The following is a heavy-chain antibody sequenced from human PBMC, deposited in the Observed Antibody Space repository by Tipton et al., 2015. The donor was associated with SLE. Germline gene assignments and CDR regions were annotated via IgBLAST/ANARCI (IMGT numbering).Heavy chain of an antibody. V-gene: IGHV3-48*03. D-gene: IGHD6-19*01. Sequence: SLRLSCAASGFTFSSYEMNWVRQAPGKGLEWVSYISSSGSTIYYADSVKGRFTISRDNAKNSLYLQMNSLRAEDTAVYYCARVGSSGWSGAEYFQHWGQGTLVTVSS. J-gene: IGHJ1*01. CDR1: GFTFSSYE. CDR2: ISSSGSTI. CDR3: ARVGSSGWSGAEYFQH.